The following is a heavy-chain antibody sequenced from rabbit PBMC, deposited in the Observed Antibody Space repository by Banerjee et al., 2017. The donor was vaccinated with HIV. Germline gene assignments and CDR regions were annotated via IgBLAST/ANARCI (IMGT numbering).Heavy chain of an antibody. Sequence: QEQLVESGGGLVQPEGSLTLTCKASGFDFSSNAMCWVRQAPGKGPEWIACIYTTDGSTYYANWVNGRFTISRSTSLNTVTLQMTSLTAADTATYFCARVITIPYYFNLWGQGTLVTVS. D-gene: IGHD2-1*01. V-gene: IGHV1S47*01. J-gene: IGHJ4*01. CDR1: GFDFSSNA. CDR2: IYTTDGST. CDR3: ARVITIPYYFNL.